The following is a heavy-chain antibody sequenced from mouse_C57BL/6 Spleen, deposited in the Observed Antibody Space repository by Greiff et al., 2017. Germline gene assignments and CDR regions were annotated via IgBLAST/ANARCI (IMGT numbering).Heavy chain of an antibody. CDR1: GYTFTSYW. V-gene: IGHV1-74*01. D-gene: IGHD4-1*02. Sequence: QVQLQQPGAELVKPGASVKVSCKASGYTFTSYWMHWVKQRPGQGLEWIGRIHPSDSDTNYNQKFKGKATLTVDKSSSTAYMQHSSLTSGDSAVLYCAAANWDGGVGYWGQGTLGTVSA. CDR3: AAANWDGGVGY. CDR2: IHPSDSDT. J-gene: IGHJ3*01.